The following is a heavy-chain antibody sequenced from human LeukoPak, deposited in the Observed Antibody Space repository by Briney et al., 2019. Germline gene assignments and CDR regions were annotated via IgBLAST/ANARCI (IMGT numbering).Heavy chain of an antibody. D-gene: IGHD3-3*01. Sequence: GASVKASCKASGYTFATYGFCWVRQAPGHGLEWMGWISANTGKTDYAQKFQGRVTMTTDTSTSTAYMELRSLRPDDTAVYYCAKVAGDRVDYWGQGTLLTVSS. CDR2: ISANTGKT. CDR1: GYTFATYG. CDR3: AKVAGDRVDY. J-gene: IGHJ4*02. V-gene: IGHV1-18*01.